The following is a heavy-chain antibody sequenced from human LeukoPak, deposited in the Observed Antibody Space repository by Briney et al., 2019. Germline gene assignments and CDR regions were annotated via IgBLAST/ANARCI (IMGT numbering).Heavy chain of an antibody. CDR3: AKSAAPGTMIVVVTTYFDY. V-gene: IGHV3-23*01. D-gene: IGHD3-22*01. CDR1: GFTFSSYA. J-gene: IGHJ4*02. CDR2: ISGSGGST. Sequence: GGSLRLSCAASGFTFSSYAMSWVRQAPGKGLEWVSAISGSGGSTYYADSVKGRFTISRDNSKNTLYLQMNSLRAEDTAVYYCAKSAAPGTMIVVVTTYFDYWGQGTLVTVSS.